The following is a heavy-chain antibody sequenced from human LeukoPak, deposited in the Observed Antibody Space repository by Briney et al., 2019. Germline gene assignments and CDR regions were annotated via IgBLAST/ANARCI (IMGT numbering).Heavy chain of an antibody. CDR3: ASSHYDTLTGYYTLGY. CDR1: GGSISSGGYS. D-gene: IGHD3-9*01. J-gene: IGHJ4*02. V-gene: IGHV4-30-2*01. CDR2: IYHSGST. Sequence: SETLSLTCAVSGGSISSGGYSWSWIRQPPGKGLEWIGYIYHSGSTYYNPSLKSRVTISVDRSKNQFSLKLSSVTAADTAVYYCASSHYDTLTGYYTLGYWGQGTLVTVSS.